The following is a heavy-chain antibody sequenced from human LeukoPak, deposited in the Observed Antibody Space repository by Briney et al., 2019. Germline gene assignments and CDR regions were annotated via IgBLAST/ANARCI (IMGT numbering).Heavy chain of an antibody. CDR2: MSGRGGST. CDR1: GFTFSSDA. J-gene: IGHJ6*03. CDR3: AKRRGLELLYYYYMDV. Sequence: GGSLRLSCAASGFTFSSDAMSWVRQAPGKGLEWVSAMSGRGGSTYYADSVKGRFTISRDNSKNTLYLQMNSLRAEDTDVYYCAKRRGLELLYYYYMDVWGKGTTVTISS. D-gene: IGHD1-7*01. V-gene: IGHV3-23*01.